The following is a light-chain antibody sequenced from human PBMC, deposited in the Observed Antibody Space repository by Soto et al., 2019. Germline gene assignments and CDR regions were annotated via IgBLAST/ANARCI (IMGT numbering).Light chain of an antibody. J-gene: IGLJ1*01. CDR2: GTT. CDR1: TGADTSSNY. Sequence: QAVVTQEPSVTVSPGGTVTLTCASSTGADTSSNYPNWFQQKPGQAPRALIFGTTDKHPWTPARVSGSLLGGKAALTLSGVQPEDEAEYYCLLYCGGPHVFGTGTKLTVL. V-gene: IGLV7-43*01. CDR3: LLYCGGPHV.